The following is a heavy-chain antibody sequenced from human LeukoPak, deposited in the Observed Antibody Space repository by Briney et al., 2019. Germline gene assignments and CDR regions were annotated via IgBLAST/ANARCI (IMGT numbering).Heavy chain of an antibody. Sequence: GGSLRLSCAASGFTFSTYSMNWVRQAPGKGLEWVSSISSNNRYIYYADSVKGRFTISRDNAKNSLYLQMNSLRGDDTAVYYCARSGYSHSWDYWGQGTLVIVSS. J-gene: IGHJ4*02. D-gene: IGHD1-26*01. V-gene: IGHV3-21*04. CDR3: ARSGYSHSWDY. CDR2: ISSNNRYI. CDR1: GFTFSTYS.